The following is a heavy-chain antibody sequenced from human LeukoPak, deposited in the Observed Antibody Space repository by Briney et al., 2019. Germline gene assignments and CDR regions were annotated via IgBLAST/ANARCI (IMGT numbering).Heavy chain of an antibody. D-gene: IGHD3-10*01. CDR1: GFTFSSYS. Sequence: PGGSLRLSCAASGFTFSSYSMNWVRQAPGKGLEWVSSISSSSSYIYYADSVKGRFTISRDNAKNSLYLQMNSLRAEDAAVYYCARDIDYGSGSSDYWGQGTLVTVSS. V-gene: IGHV3-21*01. J-gene: IGHJ4*02. CDR3: ARDIDYGSGSSDY. CDR2: ISSSSSYI.